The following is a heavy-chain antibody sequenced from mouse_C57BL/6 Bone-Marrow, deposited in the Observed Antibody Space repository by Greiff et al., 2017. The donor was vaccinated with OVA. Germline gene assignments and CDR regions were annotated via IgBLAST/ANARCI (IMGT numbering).Heavy chain of an antibody. Sequence: EVKVVESGGGLVKPGGSLKLSCAASGFTFSSYAMSWVRQTPEKRLEWVATISDGGSYTYYPDNVKGRFTISRDNAKNNLYLQMSHLKSEDTAMYYCARDPTTTVPRYWYFDVWGTGTTVTVSS. J-gene: IGHJ1*03. D-gene: IGHD1-1*01. CDR1: GFTFSSYA. CDR2: ISDGGSYT. CDR3: ARDPTTTVPRYWYFDV. V-gene: IGHV5-4*01.